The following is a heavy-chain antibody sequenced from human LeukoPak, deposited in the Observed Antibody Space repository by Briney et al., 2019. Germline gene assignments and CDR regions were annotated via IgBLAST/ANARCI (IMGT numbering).Heavy chain of an antibody. CDR3: ARVTYVDDMLYQYFDY. V-gene: IGHV4-38-2*01. D-gene: IGHD4-17*01. Sequence: SETLSLTCAASSYSISSGPYWGWIRQSPGKGLEWVGSIFHSGNSYYNPSLKSRLTMSVDTSKNQISLKLTSVTAADTALYYCARVTYVDDMLYQYFDYWGQGILVTVSS. CDR2: IFHSGNS. CDR1: SYSISSGPY. J-gene: IGHJ4*02.